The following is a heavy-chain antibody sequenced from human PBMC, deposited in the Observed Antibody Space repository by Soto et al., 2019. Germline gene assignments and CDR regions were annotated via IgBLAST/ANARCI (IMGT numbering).Heavy chain of an antibody. J-gene: IGHJ4*02. CDR2: LYYSGNT. D-gene: IGHD2-15*01. CDR3: ARVGGVAARPFDY. V-gene: IGHV4-59*01. Sequence: SETLPLTCTVSGGSISPFYWSWVRQPPGKGLEWIGYLYYSGNTNYNPSLKSRVTISVDASKNQVSLRLTSVTAADTAVYYCARVGGVAARPFDYWGQGSVVTVSS. CDR1: GGSISPFY.